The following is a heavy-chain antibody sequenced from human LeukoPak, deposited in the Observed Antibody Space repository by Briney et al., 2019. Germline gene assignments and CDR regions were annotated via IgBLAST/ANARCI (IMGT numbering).Heavy chain of an antibody. CDR2: MYYSGST. J-gene: IGHJ1*01. V-gene: IGHV4-59*01. CDR1: GGSISSYY. Sequence: SETLSLTCTVSGGSISSYYWSWIRQPPGKGLEWIGYMYYSGSTNYNPSLKSRVTISVDTSKNQFSLRLSSVTAADTAVYYCASYSAVGAWAEYFLHWGQGTLVTVSS. D-gene: IGHD1-26*01. CDR3: ASYSAVGAWAEYFLH.